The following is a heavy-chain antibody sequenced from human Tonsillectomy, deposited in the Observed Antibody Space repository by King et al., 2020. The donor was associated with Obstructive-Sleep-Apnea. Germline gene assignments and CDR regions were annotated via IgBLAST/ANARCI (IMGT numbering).Heavy chain of an antibody. V-gene: IGHV4-38-2*02. CDR1: GYSISTGYY. CDR2: IFHTVNT. D-gene: IGHD4-17*01. J-gene: IGHJ5*02. Sequence: QLQESGPGLVKPSETLSLTCAVSGYSISTGYYWGWIRQPPGKGLEWIGSIFHTVNTYYNPSLKSRATISVDTSRNPFSLKLSSVTAADTAVYYCAKDYGDLTGLDPWGQGTLVTVSS. CDR3: AKDYGDLTGLDP.